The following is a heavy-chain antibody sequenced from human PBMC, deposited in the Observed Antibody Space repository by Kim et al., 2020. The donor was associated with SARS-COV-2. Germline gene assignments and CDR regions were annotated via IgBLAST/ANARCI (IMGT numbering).Heavy chain of an antibody. Sequence: FQGRVTITADESTRTAYMELSSLRSEDTAVYYCARYRAIYYDSSGYYFDYWGQGTLVTVSS. V-gene: IGHV1-69*01. CDR3: ARYRAIYYDSSGYYFDY. D-gene: IGHD3-22*01. J-gene: IGHJ4*02.